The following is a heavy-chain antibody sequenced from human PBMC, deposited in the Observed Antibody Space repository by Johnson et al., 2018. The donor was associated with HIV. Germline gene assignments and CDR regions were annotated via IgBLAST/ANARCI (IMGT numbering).Heavy chain of an antibody. J-gene: IGHJ3*02. CDR2: IGTAGDT. CDR3: ATRTQDKGAFDI. Sequence: VQLVESGGGLVKPGGSLRLSCAASGFTFDDYGMSWVRQAPGKGLEWVSGIGTAGDTYYPGSVKGRFTISRENAKNSLYLQMNSLRAGDTAVYYCATRTQDKGAFDIWGQETMVTVSS. V-gene: IGHV3-13*01. CDR1: GFTFDDYG.